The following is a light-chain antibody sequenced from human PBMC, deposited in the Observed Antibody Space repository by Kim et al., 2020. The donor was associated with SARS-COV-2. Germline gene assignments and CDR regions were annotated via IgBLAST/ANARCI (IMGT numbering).Light chain of an antibody. CDR1: SSDVGGYDY. CDR2: DVS. J-gene: IGLJ3*02. Sequence: GQSITIACTGTSSDVGGYDYVAWYQQHPGKAPKLMIYDVSSRPTGVSNRFSGFTSGNTASLTISGLQPEDEGEYYCSSFTDSSTWVFGGGTQLTVL. V-gene: IGLV2-14*03. CDR3: SSFTDSSTWV.